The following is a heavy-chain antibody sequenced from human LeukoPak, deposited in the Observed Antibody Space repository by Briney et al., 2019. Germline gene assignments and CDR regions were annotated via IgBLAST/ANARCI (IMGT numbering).Heavy chain of an antibody. CDR3: ARETGYPHYFDY. D-gene: IGHD3-9*01. Sequence: GGSLRLSCAASGFTFSSYWMHWVRQAPGKGLVWVSRINSDGSSTSYADSVKGRFTISRDNAKNTLYLQMNSLRAEDTAVYYCARETGYPHYFDYWGQGALVTVSS. J-gene: IGHJ4*02. V-gene: IGHV3-74*01. CDR2: INSDGSST. CDR1: GFTFSSYW.